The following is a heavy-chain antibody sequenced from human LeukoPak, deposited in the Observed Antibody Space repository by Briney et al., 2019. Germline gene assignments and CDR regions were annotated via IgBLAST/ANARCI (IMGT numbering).Heavy chain of an antibody. CDR2: IKQDGSEK. CDR1: GFTFSSYW. D-gene: IGHD5-12*01. Sequence: GGSLRLSCAASGFTFSSYWMSGVRQAPGKGLEWVANIKQDGSEKYYVDSVKGRFTISRDNAKNSLYLQMNSLRAEDTAVYYCARATDGRWLQLYYFDYWGQGTLVTVSS. CDR3: ARATDGRWLQLYYFDY. V-gene: IGHV3-7*01. J-gene: IGHJ4*02.